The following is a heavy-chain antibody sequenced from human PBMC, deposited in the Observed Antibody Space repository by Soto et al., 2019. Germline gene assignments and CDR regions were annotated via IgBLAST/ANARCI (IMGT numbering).Heavy chain of an antibody. CDR2: IIPIFGTA. CDR3: ARDGYYYDSSGYYYYFDY. J-gene: IGHJ4*02. V-gene: IGHV1-69*12. CDR1: GGTFSSYA. Sequence: QVQLVQSGAEVKKPGSSVKVSCKASGGTFSSYAISWVRQAPGQGLEWMGGIIPIFGTANYAQKFQGRVTITAAESTSRAYMELSSLRSEDTAVYYCARDGYYYDSSGYYYYFDYWGQGTLVTVSS. D-gene: IGHD3-22*01.